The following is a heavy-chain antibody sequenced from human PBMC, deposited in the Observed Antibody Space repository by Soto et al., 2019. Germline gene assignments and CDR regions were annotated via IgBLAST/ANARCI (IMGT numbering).Heavy chain of an antibody. J-gene: IGHJ6*02. Sequence: EVQLVESGGDLVQPGGSLRLSCAVSGYSFSGHYMDWVRQAQGKGLEWVARSSNEADRYITDYAASVKGRFTISRVESENSLYLQRMGLRTEDTVGYYCASAAYRYGLDVWGQGTTVTVSS. D-gene: IGHD2-21*01. CDR3: ASAAYRYGLDV. V-gene: IGHV3-72*01. CDR1: GYSFSGHY. CDR2: SSNEADRYIT.